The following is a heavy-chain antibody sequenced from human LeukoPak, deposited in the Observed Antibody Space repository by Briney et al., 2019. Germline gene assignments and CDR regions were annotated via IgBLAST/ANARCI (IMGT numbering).Heavy chain of an antibody. CDR1: GFSFSDYS. CDR3: ARGFPPTTYYSGSGSSDF. CDR2: ISSSSSTI. Sequence: GGSLRLSCAASGFSFSDYSMNWVRQAPGRGLEWLAYISSSSSTICYADSVRGRFTVSRDNAKSSLFLQMNSLRAEDTAVYYCARGFPPTTYYSGSGSSDFWGQGTLVTVSS. V-gene: IGHV3-48*04. D-gene: IGHD3-10*01. J-gene: IGHJ4*02.